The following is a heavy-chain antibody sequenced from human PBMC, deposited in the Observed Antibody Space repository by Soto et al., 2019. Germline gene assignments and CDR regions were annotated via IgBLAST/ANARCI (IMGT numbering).Heavy chain of an antibody. CDR1: GFSVTTSGVG. CDR2: IYWDDDK. V-gene: IGHV2-5*02. CDR3: AHRPLTFYYDNSGYLNWFDA. J-gene: IGHJ5*02. Sequence: SGPTLVNPTQTLTLTCTFSGFSVTTSGVGVGWFRQPPGKALEWLALIYWDDDKRYRPSLKSRLTISRDTSKNQVVLTMTNMDPVDTATYFCAHRPLTFYYDNSGYLNWFDAWGQGILVTVSS. D-gene: IGHD3-22*01.